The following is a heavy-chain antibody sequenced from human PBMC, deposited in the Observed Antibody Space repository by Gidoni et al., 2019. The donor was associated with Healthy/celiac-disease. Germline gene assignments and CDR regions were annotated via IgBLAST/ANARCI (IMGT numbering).Heavy chain of an antibody. D-gene: IGHD3-22*01. Sequence: QVQLQQWGAGLLKPSETLSLTCAVYGGSFSGYYWSWIRQPPGKGLEWIGEINHSGSTNYNPSLKSRVTISVDMSKNQFSLKLSSVTAADTAVYYCARRGVITMIVVRAFDIWGQGTMVTVSS. CDR2: INHSGST. V-gene: IGHV4-34*01. CDR1: GGSFSGYY. CDR3: ARRGVITMIVVRAFDI. J-gene: IGHJ3*02.